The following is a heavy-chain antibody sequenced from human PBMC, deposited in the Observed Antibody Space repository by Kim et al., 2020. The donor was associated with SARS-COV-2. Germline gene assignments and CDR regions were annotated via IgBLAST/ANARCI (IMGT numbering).Heavy chain of an antibody. CDR1: GGSISSCCYY. CDR2: FYCSGST. D-gene: IGHD6-25*01. J-gene: IGHJ4*01. V-gene: IGHV4-31*03. CDR3: GRWSWGEQRQATVPFD. Sequence: SETLSLTCTVSGGSISSCCYYWSWVRPDTGLGLVWIVYFYCSGSTYYNPSRKIRVTISVDTTKNPFSLKPSSVAAAAAAEYSCGRWSWGEQRQATVPFD.